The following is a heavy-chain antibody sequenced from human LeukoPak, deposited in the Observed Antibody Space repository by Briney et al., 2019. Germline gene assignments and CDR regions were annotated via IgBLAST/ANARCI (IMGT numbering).Heavy chain of an antibody. Sequence: SETLSLTCTVSGDSISGYYWSWIRQPPGKGLEWIGYIYYSGGSNYNPSLKSRVTISVDTSKNQFSLKLSSVAAADTAVYYCARGQTAYQPFYYYHGMDVWGQGTTVTVSS. J-gene: IGHJ6*02. CDR1: GDSISGYY. CDR2: IYYSGGS. V-gene: IGHV4-59*12. CDR3: ARGQTAYQPFYYYHGMDV. D-gene: IGHD2-2*01.